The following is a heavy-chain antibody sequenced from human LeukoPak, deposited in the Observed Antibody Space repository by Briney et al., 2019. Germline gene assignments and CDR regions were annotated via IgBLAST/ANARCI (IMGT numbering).Heavy chain of an antibody. Sequence: ASVKVSCKASGYTFTGYYMHWVRQAPGQGLEWMGIINPSGGSTSYAQKFQGRVTMTRDMSTSTVYMELSSLRSEDTAVYYCARYVSSSGWYNYWGQGTLVTVSS. V-gene: IGHV1-46*01. CDR2: INPSGGST. D-gene: IGHD6-19*01. CDR1: GYTFTGYY. J-gene: IGHJ4*02. CDR3: ARYVSSSGWYNY.